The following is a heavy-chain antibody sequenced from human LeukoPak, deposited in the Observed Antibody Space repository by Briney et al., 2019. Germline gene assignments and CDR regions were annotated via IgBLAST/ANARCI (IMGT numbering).Heavy chain of an antibody. Sequence: GGSLRLSCAASGFTFSSYAMHWVRQAPGKGLEWVAVISYDGSNKYYADSVKGRFTISRDNSENTLYLQMNSLRAEDTAVYYCARARVTAMVPGNVWGKGTTVTVSS. CDR1: GFTFSSYA. D-gene: IGHD5-18*01. J-gene: IGHJ6*04. V-gene: IGHV3-30-3*01. CDR3: ARARVTAMVPGNV. CDR2: ISYDGSNK.